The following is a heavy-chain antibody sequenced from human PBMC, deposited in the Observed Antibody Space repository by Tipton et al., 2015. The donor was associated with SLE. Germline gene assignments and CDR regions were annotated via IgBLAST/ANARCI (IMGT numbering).Heavy chain of an antibody. CDR3: ARDLRGVGARGSDY. Sequence: LRLSCTVSGGSISSYYWSWIRQPPGKGLEWIGEINHSGSTNYNPSLKSRVTISVDTSKNQFSLKLSSVTAADTAVYYCARDLRGVGARGSDYWGQGTLVTVSS. V-gene: IGHV4-34*01. CDR1: GGSISSYY. J-gene: IGHJ4*02. D-gene: IGHD1-26*01. CDR2: INHSGST.